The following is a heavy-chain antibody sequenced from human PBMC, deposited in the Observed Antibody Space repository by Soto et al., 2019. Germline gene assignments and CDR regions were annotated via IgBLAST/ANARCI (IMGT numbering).Heavy chain of an antibody. Sequence: NPGGSLRLSCAASGFTFSIYSMNWVRQAPGNGLEWVSYIMPGSSHIYYADSVKGRFTISRDNAKNSLYLQMNSLRAEDTAVYYCGRGWGSNYDYSSGSAMDVWGQGTKVTVAS. CDR2: IMPGSSHI. CDR3: GRGWGSNYDYSSGSAMDV. V-gene: IGHV3-21*05. J-gene: IGHJ6*02. CDR1: GFTFSIYS. D-gene: IGHD3-3*01.